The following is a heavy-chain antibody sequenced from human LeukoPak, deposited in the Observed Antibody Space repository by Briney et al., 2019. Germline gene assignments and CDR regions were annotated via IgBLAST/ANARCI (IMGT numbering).Heavy chain of an antibody. CDR1: GGSISSYY. D-gene: IGHD3-22*01. Sequence: SSETLSLTCTVSGGSISSYYWSWIRQPAGKGLEWIGRIYTSGSTNYNPSLKSRVTMSVDTSKNHFSLKLSSVTAADTAVYYCARTNYYYDSSGYFVYYFDYWGQGTLVTVSS. CDR3: ARTNYYYDSSGYFVYYFDY. CDR2: IYTSGST. J-gene: IGHJ4*02. V-gene: IGHV4-4*07.